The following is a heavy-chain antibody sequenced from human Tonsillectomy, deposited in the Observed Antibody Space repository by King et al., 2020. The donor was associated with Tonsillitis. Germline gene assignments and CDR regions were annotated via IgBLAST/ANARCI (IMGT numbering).Heavy chain of an antibody. CDR3: ARDHYYYDSSGYSYYHGMDV. CDR2: IKQDGSEK. D-gene: IGHD3-22*01. V-gene: IGHV3-7*01. CDR1: GFTFSSYW. J-gene: IGHJ6*02. Sequence: EVQLVESGGGLVQPGGSLRLSCAAPGFTFSSYWMSWVRQAPGKGLEWVANIKQDGSEKYYVDSVKGRFTISRDNAKNSLYLQMNSLRAEDTAVYYCARDHYYYDSSGYSYYHGMDVWGQGTTVTVSS.